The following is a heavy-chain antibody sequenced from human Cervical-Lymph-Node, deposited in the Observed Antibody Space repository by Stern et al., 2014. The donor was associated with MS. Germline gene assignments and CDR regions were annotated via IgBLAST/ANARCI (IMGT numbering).Heavy chain of an antibody. J-gene: IGHJ4*02. CDR3: TRTAYHFEF. Sequence: EVQLVESGGGLRRPGVSLRLSCVGSGYTFSDYWMDWVRQVPGRGLEWVARINYDANVTNYAGSVQDRFTISRDNAKNTLYLQMNSLRAEDTAIYYCTRTAYHFEFWGQGALVTVSS. D-gene: IGHD3-16*01. CDR2: INYDANVT. CDR1: GYTFSDYW. V-gene: IGHV3-74*01.